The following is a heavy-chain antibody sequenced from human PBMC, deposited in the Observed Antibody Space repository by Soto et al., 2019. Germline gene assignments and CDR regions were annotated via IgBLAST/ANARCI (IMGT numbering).Heavy chain of an antibody. CDR2: IYYSGST. D-gene: IGHD3-3*01. V-gene: IGHV4-59*01. J-gene: IGHJ5*02. CDR3: ARDHRSSTYDFWSGYWEVYNWFDP. Sequence: LSLTCTVSGGSISSYYWSWIRQPPGKGLEWIGYIYYSGSTNYNPSLKSRVTISVDTSKNQFSLKLSSVTAADTAVYYCARDHRSSTYDFWSGYWEVYNWFDPWGQGTLVTVSS. CDR1: GGSISSYY.